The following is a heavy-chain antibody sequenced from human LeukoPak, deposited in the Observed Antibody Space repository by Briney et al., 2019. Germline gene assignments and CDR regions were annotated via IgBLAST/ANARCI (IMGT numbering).Heavy chain of an antibody. J-gene: IGHJ6*03. D-gene: IGHD2-2*01. V-gene: IGHV1-8*03. CDR1: GYTFTSYD. CDR3: ARGTSECSSTSCYYYYYMDV. Sequence: ASVKVSCKASGYTFTSYDINWVRQATGQGLEWMGWMNPNSGNTGYAQKFQGRVTITRNTSISTAYMELSSLRSEDTAVYYCARGTSECSSTSCYYYYYMDVWGKGTTVTVSS. CDR2: MNPNSGNT.